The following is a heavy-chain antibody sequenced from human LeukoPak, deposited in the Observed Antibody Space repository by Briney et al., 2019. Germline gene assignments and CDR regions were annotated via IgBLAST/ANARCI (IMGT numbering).Heavy chain of an antibody. CDR2: ISYDGSNK. J-gene: IGHJ3*02. V-gene: IGHV3-30-3*01. CDR1: GFTFSSYA. Sequence: GRSLRLSCAASGFTFSSYAMHWVRQAPGKGLEWVAIISYDGSNKYYADSVKGRFTISRDNSKNTLYLQMNSLSAEDTAVYYCARSLRRDGYNYAFDIWGQGTMVTVSS. D-gene: IGHD5-24*01. CDR3: ARSLRRDGYNYAFDI.